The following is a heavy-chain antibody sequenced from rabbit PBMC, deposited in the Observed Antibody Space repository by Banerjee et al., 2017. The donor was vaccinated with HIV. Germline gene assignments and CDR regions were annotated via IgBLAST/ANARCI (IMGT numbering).Heavy chain of an antibody. D-gene: IGHD6-1*01. CDR2: INTDSSGST. Sequence: QEQLEESGGDLVKPEGSLTLTCTASGFSFSSSYWICWVRQAPGKGLEWIGCINTDSSGSTYYASWAKGRFTISKTSTTVTLQMTSLTAADTATYFCARDIVNGDGYNLNLWGQGTLVTVS. J-gene: IGHJ4*01. V-gene: IGHV1S45*01. CDR3: ARDIVNGDGYNLNL. CDR1: GFSFSSSYW.